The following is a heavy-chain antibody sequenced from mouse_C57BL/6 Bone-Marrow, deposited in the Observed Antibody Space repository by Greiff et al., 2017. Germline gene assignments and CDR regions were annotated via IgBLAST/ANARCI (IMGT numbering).Heavy chain of an antibody. J-gene: IGHJ3*01. CDR1: GYTFTSYW. CDR2: IDPSDSYT. CDR3: ARSPFSLHPAY. V-gene: IGHV1-69*01. Sequence: QVQLQQPGAELVMPGASVKLSCKASGYTFTSYWMHWVKQRPGQGLEWIGEIDPSDSYTNYNQKFKGKSTLTVDKSSSTAYMQLSSLTSEDSAVYYCARSPFSLHPAYWGQGTLVTVSA.